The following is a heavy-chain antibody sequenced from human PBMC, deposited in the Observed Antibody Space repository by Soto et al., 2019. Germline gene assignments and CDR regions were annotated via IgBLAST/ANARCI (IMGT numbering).Heavy chain of an antibody. Sequence: SQTLSLTCAISGDSVSSNSAAWNWIRQSPSRGLEWLGRTYYRSKWYNDYAVSVKSRITINPDTSKNQFSLQLNSVTPEDTAVYYCAREGIVVVPAVNHYYYYGMDVWGQGTTVTVSS. J-gene: IGHJ6*02. CDR2: TYYRSKWYN. V-gene: IGHV6-1*01. CDR3: AREGIVVVPAVNHYYYYGMDV. CDR1: GDSVSSNSAA. D-gene: IGHD2-2*01.